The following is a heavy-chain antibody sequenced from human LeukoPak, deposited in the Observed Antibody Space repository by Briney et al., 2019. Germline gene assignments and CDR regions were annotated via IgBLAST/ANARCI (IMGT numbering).Heavy chain of an antibody. Sequence: GGSLRLSCAASGFTFSSYGMHWVRQAPGKGLEWVAFIRYDGSNKYYTDSVKGRFTISRDNSKNTLYLQMNSLRAEDTSVYYCAKDQYSSSYYFDYWGQGTLVTVAS. J-gene: IGHJ4*02. CDR2: IRYDGSNK. V-gene: IGHV3-30*02. D-gene: IGHD6-6*01. CDR1: GFTFSSYG. CDR3: AKDQYSSSYYFDY.